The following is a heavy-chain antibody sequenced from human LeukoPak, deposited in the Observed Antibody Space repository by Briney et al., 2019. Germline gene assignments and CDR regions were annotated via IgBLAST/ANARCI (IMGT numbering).Heavy chain of an antibody. CDR3: ARGGSDFWSGYLDYFDY. CDR1: GFTFSSYW. CDR2: IKQDGSEK. J-gene: IGHJ4*02. D-gene: IGHD3-3*01. V-gene: IGHV3-7*01. Sequence: GGSLRLSCAASGFTFSSYWMSWVRQAPGKGLEWVANIKQDGSEKYYVDSVKGRFTISRDNAKNSLYLQMNSLRAEDTAVYYCARGGSDFWSGYLDYFDYWGQGTLVTVSS.